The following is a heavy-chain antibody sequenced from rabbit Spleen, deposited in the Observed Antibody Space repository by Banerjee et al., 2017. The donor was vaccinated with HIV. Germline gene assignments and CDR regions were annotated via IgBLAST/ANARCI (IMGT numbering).Heavy chain of an antibody. J-gene: IGHJ4*01. D-gene: IGHD1-1*01. CDR3: ARDLIDVIGWNFGW. CDR1: GFSFSSGYD. V-gene: IGHV1S40*01. CDR2: IYAGSSGST. Sequence: QSLEESGGGLVKPGASLTLTCKASGFSFSSGYDMCWVRQAPGKGLEWIACIYAGSSGSTYSANWAKGRFTISKTSSTTVTLQLTSLTAADTATYFCARDLIDVIGWNFGWWGPGTLVTVS.